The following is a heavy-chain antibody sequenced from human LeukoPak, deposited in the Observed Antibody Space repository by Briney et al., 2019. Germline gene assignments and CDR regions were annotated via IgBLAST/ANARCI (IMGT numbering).Heavy chain of an antibody. CDR1: GYTFTGYY. V-gene: IGHV1-2*02. J-gene: IGHJ4*02. CDR3: ARDHSSFTSYYFDY. CDR2: IYPNSGGT. Sequence: ASVKVSCKASGYTFTGYYMHWVRQAPGQGLEWMGWIYPNSGGTNYAQKFQGRVTMTRDTSISTAYMELSRLRSDDTAVYYCARDHSSFTSYYFDYWGQGTLVTVSS. D-gene: IGHD6-13*01.